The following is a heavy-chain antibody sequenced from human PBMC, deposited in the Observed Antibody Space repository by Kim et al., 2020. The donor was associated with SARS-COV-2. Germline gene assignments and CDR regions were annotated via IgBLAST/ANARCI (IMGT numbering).Heavy chain of an antibody. V-gene: IGHV5-51*01. J-gene: IGHJ4*02. D-gene: IGHD3-10*01. Sequence: PSFQGQVTIAADKSISTAYLQWSSLKASDTAMYYCARSGGYGGPGRGLDYWGQGTLVTVSS. CDR3: ARSGGYGGPGRGLDY.